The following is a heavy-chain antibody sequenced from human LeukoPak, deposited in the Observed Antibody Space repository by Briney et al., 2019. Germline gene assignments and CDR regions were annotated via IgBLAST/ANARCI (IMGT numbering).Heavy chain of an antibody. CDR3: ARQVVAVAGTGYFDY. CDR1: GGSIRSSSYY. CDR2: IYYSGST. J-gene: IGHJ4*02. V-gene: IGHV4-39*01. D-gene: IGHD6-19*01. Sequence: SETLSLTCTVSGGSIRSSSYYWGEIRQPPGKGLECIGSIYYSGSTYYNASLKSRGTISVDTSKHQFSLKLNSVTAADTAVYFCARQVVAVAGTGYFDYWGQGTLVTVSS.